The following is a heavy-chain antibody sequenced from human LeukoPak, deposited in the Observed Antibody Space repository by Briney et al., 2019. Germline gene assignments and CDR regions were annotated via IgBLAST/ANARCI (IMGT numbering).Heavy chain of an antibody. D-gene: IGHD6-19*01. J-gene: IGHJ3*02. V-gene: IGHV3-21*01. CDR2: ISSSSSYI. Sequence: PGGSLRLSCAASGFTFSSYSMNWVRQAPGKGLEWVSSISSSSSYIYYADSVKGRFTISRDNAKNSLYLQMNSLRAEDTAVYYCARDSVSSGWYREGYDAFDIWGQGTMVTVSS. CDR3: ARDSVSSGWYREGYDAFDI. CDR1: GFTFSSYS.